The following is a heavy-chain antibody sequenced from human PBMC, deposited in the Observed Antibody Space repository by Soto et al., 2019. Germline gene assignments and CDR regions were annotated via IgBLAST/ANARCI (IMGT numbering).Heavy chain of an antibody. J-gene: IGHJ6*02. D-gene: IGHD2-2*02. CDR3: ARGQGAAIGDYYYHGMDV. Sequence: GGSLRLSCAASGFIFSGSAIHWVRQASGKGLEWVGRIRSRANNFATSTAASVKGRFTFSRDDSKNTAYLQMNTLKPEDTAVYYCARGQGAAIGDYYYHGMDVWGQGTTVTVSS. CDR1: GFIFSGSA. V-gene: IGHV3-73*01. CDR2: IRSRANNFAT.